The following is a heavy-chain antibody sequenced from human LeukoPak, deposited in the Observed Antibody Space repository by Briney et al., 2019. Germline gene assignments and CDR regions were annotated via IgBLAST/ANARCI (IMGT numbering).Heavy chain of an antibody. CDR2: INHSGST. D-gene: IGHD3-22*01. CDR3: ARGRDSSGSSCDAFDI. CDR1: GGSFSGYY. Sequence: AETLSLTCAVYGGSFSGYYWSWIRQPPGKGLEWIGEINHSGSTNDNPSLKSRVTISVDTSKNQFSLKLSSVTAADTAVYYCARGRDSSGSSCDAFDIWGQGTMVTVSS. V-gene: IGHV4-34*01. J-gene: IGHJ3*02.